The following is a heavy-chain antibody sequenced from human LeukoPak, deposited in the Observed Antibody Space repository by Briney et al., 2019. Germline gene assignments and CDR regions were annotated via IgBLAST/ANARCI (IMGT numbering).Heavy chain of an antibody. Sequence: SETLSLTCTVSGGSIISYYWSWIRQSPGKGVDWIGYINYSGSTKYNPSLKSRVTISVDTSKNQFSLKLSSVTAADTAVYYCARAGYYYDSKRKFDPWGQGTLVTVSS. CDR3: ARAGYYYDSKRKFDP. CDR2: INYSGST. V-gene: IGHV4-59*08. CDR1: GGSIISYY. J-gene: IGHJ5*02. D-gene: IGHD3-22*01.